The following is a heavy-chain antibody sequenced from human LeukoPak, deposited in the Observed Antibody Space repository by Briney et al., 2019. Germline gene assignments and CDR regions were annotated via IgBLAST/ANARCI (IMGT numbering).Heavy chain of an antibody. CDR1: GGSISSYY. J-gene: IGHJ2*01. D-gene: IGHD7-27*01. Sequence: PSETLSLTCTVSGGSISSYYWSWIRQPAGRGLEWIGRIYTSGSTNYNPSLKCRVTMSVDTSKNQFSFKLSSVTAADTAVYYCAREASPGDYWYFDLWGRGTLVTVSS. CDR2: IYTSGST. CDR3: AREASPGDYWYFDL. V-gene: IGHV4-4*07.